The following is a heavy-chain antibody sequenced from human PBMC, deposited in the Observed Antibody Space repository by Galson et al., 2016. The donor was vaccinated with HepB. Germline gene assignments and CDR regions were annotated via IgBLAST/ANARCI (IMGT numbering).Heavy chain of an antibody. J-gene: IGHJ4*02. D-gene: IGHD5-24*01. V-gene: IGHV3-30*04. CDR3: AREAERWNYLDY. CDR2: ISSDGSNE. Sequence: LRLSCAASGSILRTYPMHWVRQAPGKGLEWVAVISSDGSNEWYADSVKGRFTISRDNSQNTLYLQMSSLRAEDTAAYYCAREAERWNYLDYWGQGALVTVSS. CDR1: GSILRTYP.